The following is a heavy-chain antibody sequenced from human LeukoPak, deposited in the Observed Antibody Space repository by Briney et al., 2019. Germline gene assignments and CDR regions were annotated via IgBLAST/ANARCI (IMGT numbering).Heavy chain of an antibody. Sequence: PGGSLRLSCAASGFTFSSYWMHWVRQAPGKGLEWVSSISSSSSYIYYADSVKGRFTISRDNAKNSLYLQMNSLRAEDTAVYYCARVVGPRGAFDIWGQGTMVTVSS. J-gene: IGHJ3*02. CDR1: GFTFSSYW. V-gene: IGHV3-21*01. D-gene: IGHD1-26*01. CDR3: ARVVGPRGAFDI. CDR2: ISSSSSYI.